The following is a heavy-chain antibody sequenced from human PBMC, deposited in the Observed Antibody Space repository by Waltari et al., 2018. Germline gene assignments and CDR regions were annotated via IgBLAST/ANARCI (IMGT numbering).Heavy chain of an antibody. CDR3: ARSFYYDRRGDYPSLGAFDS. Sequence: QVQLVQSGAEVKKPGASVKVSCKASGYTFTSYGISWVRQAPGQGLEWMGWISAYNGNTNYAQKLQGRVTMTTDTSTGTAYMELRSLRSDDTAVYYCARSFYYDRRGDYPSLGAFDSWGQGTLVTVSS. V-gene: IGHV1-18*01. CDR2: ISAYNGNT. J-gene: IGHJ4*02. D-gene: IGHD3-22*01. CDR1: GYTFTSYG.